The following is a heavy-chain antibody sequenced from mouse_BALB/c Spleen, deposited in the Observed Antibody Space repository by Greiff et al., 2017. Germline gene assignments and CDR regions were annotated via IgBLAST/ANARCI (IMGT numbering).Heavy chain of an antibody. CDR1: GFTFSSYT. CDR2: ISNGGGST. V-gene: IGHV5-12-2*01. J-gene: IGHJ3*01. Sequence: DVKLVESGGGLVQPGGSLKLSCAASGFTFSSYTMSWVRQTPEKRLEWVAYISNGGGSTYYPDTVKGRFTISRDNAKNTLYLQMSSLKSEDTAMYYCARQDGNYGFAYWGQGTLVTVSA. CDR3: ARQDGNYGFAY. D-gene: IGHD2-1*01.